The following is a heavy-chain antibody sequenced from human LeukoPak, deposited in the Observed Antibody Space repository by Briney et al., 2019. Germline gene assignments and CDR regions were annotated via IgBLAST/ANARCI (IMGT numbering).Heavy chain of an antibody. V-gene: IGHV3-21*01. D-gene: IGHD3-3*01. CDR3: ARDLEWLSPYYFDY. J-gene: IGHJ4*02. CDR1: GFTFSSYS. Sequence: GGSLRLSCAASGFTFSSYSMNWVRQAPGKGLEWVSSISSSSSYIYYADSVKGRFTISRDNAKNSLYLQMNSLRAEDTAVYYCARDLEWLSPYYFDYWGQGTLVTVSS. CDR2: ISSSSSYI.